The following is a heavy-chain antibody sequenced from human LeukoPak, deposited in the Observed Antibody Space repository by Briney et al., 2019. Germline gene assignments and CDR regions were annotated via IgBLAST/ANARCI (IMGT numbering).Heavy chain of an antibody. CDR1: DYSINSGYY. Sequence: PSETLSLTCSVSDYSINSGYYWGWIRQPPGKGLEWIGSIYQSGHTYYNPSLKSRVTISVDTSKNQFSLKLSSVTAADTAVYYCARGPLLRLVNDAFDIWGQGTMVTVSS. V-gene: IGHV4-38-2*02. D-gene: IGHD3-3*01. CDR2: IYQSGHT. CDR3: ARGPLLRLVNDAFDI. J-gene: IGHJ3*02.